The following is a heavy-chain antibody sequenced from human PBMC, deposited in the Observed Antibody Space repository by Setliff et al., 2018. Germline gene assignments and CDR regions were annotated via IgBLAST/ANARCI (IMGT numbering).Heavy chain of an antibody. CDR3: ATEKFPGDWGDY. J-gene: IGHJ4*02. D-gene: IGHD2-21*01. CDR2: ISVYNGKT. Sequence: ASVKFSCKAFGYTFTSYGFSWVRQAPGRGLEWMGWISVYNGKTKYAQKFQGRVTMTTDTSARTAYMEVTSLRSDDTAVYYCATEKFPGDWGDYWGQGTLVTVSS. CDR1: GYTFTSYG. V-gene: IGHV1-18*01.